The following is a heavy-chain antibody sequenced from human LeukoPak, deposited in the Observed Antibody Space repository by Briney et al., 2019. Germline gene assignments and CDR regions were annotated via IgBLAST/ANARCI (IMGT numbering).Heavy chain of an antibody. D-gene: IGHD5-18*01. Sequence: ASVKVSCKASGYTFTGYYMHWVRQAPGQGLEWMGRINPNSGGTNYAQKFQGRVTMTRDTSISTAYMELSRLRSGDTAVYYCASEVGYSYGSEDYWGQGTLVTVSS. CDR1: GYTFTGYY. V-gene: IGHV1-2*06. CDR2: INPNSGGT. J-gene: IGHJ4*02. CDR3: ASEVGYSYGSEDY.